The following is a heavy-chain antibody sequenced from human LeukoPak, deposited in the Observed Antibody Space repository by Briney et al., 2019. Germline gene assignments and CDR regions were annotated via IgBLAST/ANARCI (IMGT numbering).Heavy chain of an antibody. Sequence: SETLSLTCTVSGGSISSYYWSWIRQPPGKGLEWIGYIYYSGSTNYNPSLKSRVTISVDTSKNQFSLKLSSVTAADTAVYYCARDSIHYWRAFDIWGQGTMVTVSS. CDR1: GGSISSYY. CDR2: IYYSGST. CDR3: ARDSIHYWRAFDI. J-gene: IGHJ3*02. D-gene: IGHD2-15*01. V-gene: IGHV4-59*01.